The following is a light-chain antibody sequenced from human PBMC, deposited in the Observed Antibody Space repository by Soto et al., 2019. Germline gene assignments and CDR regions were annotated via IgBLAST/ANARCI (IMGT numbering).Light chain of an antibody. Sequence: QSALTQPASASGSPGQSITISCTGTSSDVGGYYYVSWYQHHPGKAPKLMIYQVSNRPSGVSNRFSGSKSGNTASLTISGLQAEDEADYYCSSYTSSNTFYVFGTGTKLTVL. V-gene: IGLV2-14*01. J-gene: IGLJ1*01. CDR2: QVS. CDR3: SSYTSSNTFYV. CDR1: SSDVGGYYY.